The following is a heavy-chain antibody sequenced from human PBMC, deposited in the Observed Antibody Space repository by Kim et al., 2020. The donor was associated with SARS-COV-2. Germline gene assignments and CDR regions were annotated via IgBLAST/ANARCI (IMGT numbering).Heavy chain of an antibody. V-gene: IGHV3-23*01. CDR3: AKMATTRVFDYYGMDV. Sequence: VKGRFTISRDNSKNTLYLQMNSLRAEDTAVYYCAKMATTRVFDYYGMDVWGQGTTVTVSS. J-gene: IGHJ6*02. D-gene: IGHD4-17*01.